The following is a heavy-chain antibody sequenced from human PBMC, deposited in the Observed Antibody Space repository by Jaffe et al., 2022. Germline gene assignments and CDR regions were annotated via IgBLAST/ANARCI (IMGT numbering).Heavy chain of an antibody. CDR1: GFTFSSYS. Sequence: EVQLVESGGGLVQPGGSLRLSCAASGFTFSSYSMNWVRQAPGKGLEWVSYISSSSSTIYYADSVKGRFTISRDNAKNSLYLQMNSLRAEDTAVYYCARVPTVTPPGYYMDVWGKGTTVTVSS. V-gene: IGHV3-48*01. CDR3: ARVPTVTPPGYYMDV. J-gene: IGHJ6*03. D-gene: IGHD4-17*01. CDR2: ISSSSSTI.